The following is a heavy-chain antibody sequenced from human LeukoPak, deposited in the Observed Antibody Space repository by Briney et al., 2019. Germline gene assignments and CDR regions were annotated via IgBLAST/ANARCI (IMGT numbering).Heavy chain of an antibody. CDR2: INWNGGST. CDR1: GFIFDDYG. J-gene: IGHJ4*02. Sequence: GGSLRLSCAASGFIFDDYGMSWVRQAPGKGLEWVSGINWNGGSTGYADSVKGRFTISRDNAKNSLYLQMNSLRVEDTALYYCARASWFGELGSGDYWGQGTLVTVSS. CDR3: ARASWFGELGSGDY. D-gene: IGHD3-10*01. V-gene: IGHV3-20*04.